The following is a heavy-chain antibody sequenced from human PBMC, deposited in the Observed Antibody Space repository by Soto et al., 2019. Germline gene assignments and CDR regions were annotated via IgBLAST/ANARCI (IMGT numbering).Heavy chain of an antibody. V-gene: IGHV3-30-3*01. CDR3: ARASGMYQPQGFGP. J-gene: IGHJ5*02. CDR1: GFTFSSYA. CDR2: ISYDGSNK. Sequence: GGSLRLSCAASGFTFSSYAMSWVRQAPGKGLEWVAVISYDGSNKYYADSVKGRFTISRDNSKNTLYLQMNSLRAEDTAVYYCARASGMYQPQGFGPWGQGTLLTVSS. D-gene: IGHD2-2*01.